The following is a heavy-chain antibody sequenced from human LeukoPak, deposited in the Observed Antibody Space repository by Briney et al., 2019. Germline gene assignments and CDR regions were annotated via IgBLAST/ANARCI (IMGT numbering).Heavy chain of an antibody. J-gene: IGHJ6*02. CDR3: AKLNDNYYYYGMDV. CDR2: ISGSGGST. Sequence: PGGSLRLSCVGSGYIFSSYWMNWVRQAPGKGLEWVSLISGSGGSTYYADSVKGRFTISRDNSKNTLYLQMNSLRAEDTAVYYCAKLNDNYYYYGMDVWGQGTTVTVSS. D-gene: IGHD1-1*01. V-gene: IGHV3-23*01. CDR1: GYIFSSYW.